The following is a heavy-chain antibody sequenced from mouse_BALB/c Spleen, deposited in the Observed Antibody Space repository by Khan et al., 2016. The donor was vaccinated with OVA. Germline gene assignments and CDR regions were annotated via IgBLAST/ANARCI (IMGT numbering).Heavy chain of an antibody. CDR1: GFTFSAYC. Sequence: EVELVESGGDLVRPGGSLKLSCAASGFTFSAYCMSWVRQSPDKRLEWVATINTAGYYTYYPDSLKGRFIISRDNATNTLYLQLRSLKSEDTAMYSVASYSSGTFAYWGQGTMVTVSA. D-gene: IGHD1-3*01. CDR2: INTAGYYT. V-gene: IGHV5-6*01. CDR3: ASYSSGTFAY. J-gene: IGHJ3*01.